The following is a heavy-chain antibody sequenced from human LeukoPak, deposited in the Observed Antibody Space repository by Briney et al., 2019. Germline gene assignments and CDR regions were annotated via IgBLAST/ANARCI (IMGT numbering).Heavy chain of an antibody. Sequence: GGSLRLSCAASGFTVSSNYMSWVRQAQGKGLEWVSVIYSGGSTYYADSVKGRFTISRDNSKNTLYLQMNSLRAEDTAVYYCAREYGVDTAFWFDPWGQGTLVTVSS. CDR1: GFTVSSNY. V-gene: IGHV3-53*01. CDR3: AREYGVDTAFWFDP. D-gene: IGHD5-18*01. CDR2: IYSGGST. J-gene: IGHJ5*02.